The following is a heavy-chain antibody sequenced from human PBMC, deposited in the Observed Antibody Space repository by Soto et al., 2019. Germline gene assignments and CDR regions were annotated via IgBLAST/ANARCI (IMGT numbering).Heavy chain of an antibody. D-gene: IGHD6-13*01. CDR3: ARDAPGAAPY. Sequence: QVQLQESGPGLVKPSQTLSLTCTVSGDSMSSGDYYWNWIRQHPEKGLEWIGYINYRGTTFYNPSLKSRIAISADTSKTQFPLRLTSVTAADTAMYFCARDAPGAAPYWGQGTLVTVSS. CDR1: GDSMSSGDYY. CDR2: INYRGTT. V-gene: IGHV4-31*03. J-gene: IGHJ4*02.